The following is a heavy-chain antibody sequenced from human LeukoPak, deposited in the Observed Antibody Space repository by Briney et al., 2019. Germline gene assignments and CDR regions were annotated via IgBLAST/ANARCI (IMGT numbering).Heavy chain of an antibody. J-gene: IGHJ4*02. CDR3: AREVDYVFDF. CDR2: ISSSGSYI. D-gene: IGHD4-17*01. V-gene: IGHV3-21*01. CDR1: GFTFSSYS. Sequence: GGSLRLSCAASGFTFSSYSMNWVRQAPGKGLQWVSSISSSGSYISYADSVKGRFTISRDNAKNSLYLQMSSLRAEDTAVYYCAREVDYVFDFRGQGTLVTVSS.